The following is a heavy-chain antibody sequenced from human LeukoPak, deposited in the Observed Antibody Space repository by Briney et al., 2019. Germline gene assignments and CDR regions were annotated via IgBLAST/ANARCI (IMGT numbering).Heavy chain of an antibody. CDR2: IKKDGSEK. J-gene: IGHJ4*02. D-gene: IGHD6-19*01. CDR1: GFTFSSSW. CDR3: ARISTAVAGGDY. Sequence: PGGSLRLSCGAYGFTFSSSWMSWVRQAPGKGLEWVANIKKDGSEKYYVDSVKGRFTISRDNTKNSLYLQMDSLRAEDTAVYYCARISTAVAGGDYWGQGTLVTVSS. V-gene: IGHV3-7*01.